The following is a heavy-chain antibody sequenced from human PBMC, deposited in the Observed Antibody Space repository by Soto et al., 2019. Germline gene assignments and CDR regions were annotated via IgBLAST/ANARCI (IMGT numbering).Heavy chain of an antibody. CDR1: GYTFTNFD. Sequence: QVQLEQSGGEVKRPGASMKVSCKASGYTFTNFDISWVRQAPGQGLEWMGWISPSNGKTYYGQKFQGRVTMTTDTSTATANLELRRLRPDDTAVDYCARDRNWVDPWGQGTLVTVS. CDR2: ISPSNGKT. J-gene: IGHJ5*02. CDR3: ARDRNWVDP. V-gene: IGHV1-18*01.